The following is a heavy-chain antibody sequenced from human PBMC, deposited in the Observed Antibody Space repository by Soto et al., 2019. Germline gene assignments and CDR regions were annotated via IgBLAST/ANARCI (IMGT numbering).Heavy chain of an antibody. CDR1: GYTFTSYG. D-gene: IGHD3-10*01. V-gene: IGHV1-18*04. J-gene: IGHJ4*02. CDR3: ARDQLGELLASGSPIDY. CDR2: ISAYNGNT. Sequence: ASVKVSCKASGYTFTSYGISWVRQAPGQGLEWMGWISAYNGNTNYAQKLQGRVTMTTDTSTSTAYMELRSLRSDDTAVYYCARDQLGELLASGSPIDYWGQGPLVTVSS.